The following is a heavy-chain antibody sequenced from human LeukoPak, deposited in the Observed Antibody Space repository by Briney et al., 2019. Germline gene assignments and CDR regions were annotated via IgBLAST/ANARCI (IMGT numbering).Heavy chain of an antibody. CDR1: GFTFSRYS. CDR2: ISRSSSTI. D-gene: IGHD6-19*01. CDR3: AKDVAVADPGGYY. Sequence: GGSLRLSCAASGFTFSRYSMNWVRQAPGKGLEWVSYISRSSSTIHYADSVKGRFTISRDNAKNSLYLQMNSLRAEDTALYYCAKDVAVADPGGYYWGQGTLVTVSS. J-gene: IGHJ4*02. V-gene: IGHV3-48*04.